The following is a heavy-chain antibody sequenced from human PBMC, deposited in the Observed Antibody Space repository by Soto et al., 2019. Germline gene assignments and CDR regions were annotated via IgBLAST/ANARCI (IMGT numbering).Heavy chain of an antibody. CDR1: GGTFSSYA. J-gene: IGHJ6*02. V-gene: IGHV1-69*13. D-gene: IGHD2-2*01. CDR2: IIPIFGTA. CDR3: ARAVVVPSTRGYHYYCMHV. Sequence: ASVKVSCKASGGTFSSYAISWVRQAPGQGLEWMGGIIPIFGTANYAQKFQGRVTITADESTSTAYMELSSLRSEDTAVYYCARAVVVPSTRGYHYYCMHVWGHGTTVTVSS.